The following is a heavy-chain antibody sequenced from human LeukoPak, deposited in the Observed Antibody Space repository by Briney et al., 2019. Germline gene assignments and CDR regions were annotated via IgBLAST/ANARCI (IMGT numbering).Heavy chain of an antibody. CDR2: FYYGGST. Sequence: PSETLSLTCTVSGGSISSSNDCWAWIRPPPGRGLEWFARFYYGGSTYYNASLKSRVTISADTSKNQVSLKLRSVTAADTALYYCTRRRAGRLYNGFDPWGQGTLVTVSS. CDR1: GGSISSSNDC. D-gene: IGHD1-1*01. J-gene: IGHJ5*02. CDR3: TRRRAGRLYNGFDP. V-gene: IGHV4-39*01.